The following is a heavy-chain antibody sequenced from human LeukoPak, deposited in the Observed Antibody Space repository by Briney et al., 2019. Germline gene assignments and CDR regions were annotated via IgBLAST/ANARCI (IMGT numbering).Heavy chain of an antibody. D-gene: IGHD3-9*01. Sequence: PSETLSLTCTVSGGSISSSSYYWGWIRQPPGKGLEWIGEINHSGSTNYNPSLKSRVTISVDTSKNQFSLKLSSVTAADTAVYYCARGLWVRDYDILTGYYYYYYYMDVWGKGTTVTVSS. J-gene: IGHJ6*03. CDR3: ARGLWVRDYDILTGYYYYYYYMDV. CDR2: INHSGST. CDR1: GGSISSSSYY. V-gene: IGHV4-39*07.